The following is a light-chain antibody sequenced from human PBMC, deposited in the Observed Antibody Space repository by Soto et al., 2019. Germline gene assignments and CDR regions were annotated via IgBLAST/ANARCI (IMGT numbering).Light chain of an antibody. CDR1: QSVGSR. Sequence: EMVMTQSPVTLSVSPGERATLSCRASQSVGSRLAWYQQKPGQAPRLLIYDASTTASGVPARFSGGGSGTEFTLTISSLQPEDFAIYYCQQYNNWPRTFGQGTKVEIK. CDR2: DAS. CDR3: QQYNNWPRT. J-gene: IGKJ1*01. V-gene: IGKV3-15*01.